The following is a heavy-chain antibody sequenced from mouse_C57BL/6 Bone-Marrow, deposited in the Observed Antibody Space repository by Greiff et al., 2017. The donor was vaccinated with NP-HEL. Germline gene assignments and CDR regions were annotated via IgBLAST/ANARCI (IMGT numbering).Heavy chain of an antibody. CDR2: IDPSDSYT. Sequence: VQLQQSGAELVRPGTSVKLSCKASGYTFTSYWMHWVKQRPGQGLEWIGVIDPSDSYTNYNQKFKGKATLTVDTSSSTAYMQLSSLTSEDSAVYYCTNRVGFITTKWGYLEVGGTGTTVTVSS. V-gene: IGHV1-59*01. CDR1: GYTFTSYW. CDR3: TNRVGFITTKWGYLEV. D-gene: IGHD1-1*01. J-gene: IGHJ1*03.